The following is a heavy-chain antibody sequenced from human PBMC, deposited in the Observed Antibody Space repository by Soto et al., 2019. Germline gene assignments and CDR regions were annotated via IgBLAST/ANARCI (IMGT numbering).Heavy chain of an antibody. J-gene: IGHJ3*02. V-gene: IGHV3-23*01. CDR1: DSTLSTIA. Sequence: GGSLSASVAPVDSTLSTIAWSGVRQAPGKGLEWVSAISGSGGSTYYADSVKGRFTISRDNSKNTLYLQMNSLRAEDTAVYYCAKDPARAGIWGQGTMVTVSS. CDR3: AKDPARAGI. CDR2: ISGSGGST.